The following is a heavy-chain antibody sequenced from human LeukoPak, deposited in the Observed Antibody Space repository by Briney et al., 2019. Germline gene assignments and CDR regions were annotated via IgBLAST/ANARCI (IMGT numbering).Heavy chain of an antibody. Sequence: SETLSLTCAVSGGSISSGGYSWSWIRQPPGKGLEWIGYIYHSGSTYYNPSLKSRVTISVDRSKNQFSLKLSSVTAADTAVYYCARDWFDPWGQGTLVTVSS. CDR3: ARDWFDP. CDR2: IYHSGST. V-gene: IGHV4-30-2*01. CDR1: GGSISSGGYS. J-gene: IGHJ5*02.